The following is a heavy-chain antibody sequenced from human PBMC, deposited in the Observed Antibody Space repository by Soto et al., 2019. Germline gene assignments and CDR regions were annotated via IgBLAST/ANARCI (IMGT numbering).Heavy chain of an antibody. V-gene: IGHV3-53*01. CDR3: ARELGIHHTSYFGY. Sequence: GGSLRLSCAASGLFVSSTYMSWFRHAPGKGQEWVSVIYSCGNTYYADSVKGRFTISRDNSKNTLYLQMNSLRDEDTAVYYCARELGIHHTSYFGYWGQGTLVTVYS. CDR2: IYSCGNT. CDR1: GLFVSSTY. D-gene: IGHD7-27*01. J-gene: IGHJ4*02.